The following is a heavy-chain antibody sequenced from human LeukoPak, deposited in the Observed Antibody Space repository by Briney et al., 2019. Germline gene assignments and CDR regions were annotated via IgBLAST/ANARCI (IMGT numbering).Heavy chain of an antibody. D-gene: IGHD2-21*02. V-gene: IGHV3-30-3*01. CDR1: GFTFSTYA. CDR3: AKGSMTYGFDY. Sequence: GRSLRLSCAASGFTFSTYAMHWVRQAPGKGLEWVAFMSYDGSNKYYADSAKGLFTISRDNSKNTLYLQMNSLRAEDTALYYCAKGSMTYGFDYWGQGTLVTVSS. J-gene: IGHJ4*02. CDR2: MSYDGSNK.